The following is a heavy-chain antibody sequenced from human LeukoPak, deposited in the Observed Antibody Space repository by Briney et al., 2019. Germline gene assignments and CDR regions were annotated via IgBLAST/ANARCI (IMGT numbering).Heavy chain of an antibody. CDR3: AKDSAILTGYSTF. V-gene: IGHV3-23*01. D-gene: IGHD3-9*01. Sequence: GGSLRLSCVASGLTCRHAMTWVRQTPGKGLEWVSGIAASGGSTYYTDSVKGRFTISRDNSKNTLYLQMNSLRAEDTAVYYCAKDSAILTGYSTFWGQGTLVTVSS. J-gene: IGHJ4*02. CDR2: IAASGGST. CDR1: GLTCRHA.